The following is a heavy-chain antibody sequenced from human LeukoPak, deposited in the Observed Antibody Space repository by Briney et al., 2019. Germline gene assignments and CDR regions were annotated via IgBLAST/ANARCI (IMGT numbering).Heavy chain of an antibody. CDR3: ARDRSLGCDH. D-gene: IGHD1-26*01. Sequence: GGSLRLSCAASGFTFSSYWMTWVRQAPGKGLEWVANINQDGSDEYYVDSVKGRFTISRDNAKNSLYLQMNSLRVEDTAVYYCARDRSLGCDHWGQGTLVTVSS. J-gene: IGHJ4*02. V-gene: IGHV3-7*03. CDR1: GFTFSSYW. CDR2: INQDGSDE.